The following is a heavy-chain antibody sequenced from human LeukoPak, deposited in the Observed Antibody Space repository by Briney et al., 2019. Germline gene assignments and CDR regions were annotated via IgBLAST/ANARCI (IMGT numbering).Heavy chain of an antibody. J-gene: IGHJ4*02. CDR3: ASAAWKDKGQYYYDSSAYYYGHDY. CDR2: INHSGST. CDR1: GGSFSGYY. D-gene: IGHD3-22*01. Sequence: AETLSLTCAVYGGSFSGYYWSWIRQPPGKGLEWIGEINHSGSTNYNPSLKSRVTISVDTSKNQFSLKLSSVTAADTAVYYCASAAWKDKGQYYYDSSAYYYGHDYWGQGTLVTVSS. V-gene: IGHV4-34*01.